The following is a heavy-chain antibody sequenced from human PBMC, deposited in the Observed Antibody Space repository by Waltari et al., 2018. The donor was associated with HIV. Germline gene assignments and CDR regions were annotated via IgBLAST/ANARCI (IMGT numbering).Heavy chain of an antibody. CDR1: GFTVSSNY. J-gene: IGHJ6*02. CDR2: IYSGGST. CDR3: ARGWAYCSSTSCHAAETINGMDV. D-gene: IGHD2-2*01. Sequence: EVQLVESGGGLIQPGGSLRLSCAASGFTVSSNYISWVRQAPGKGLEWVSVIYSGGSTYYADSVKGRFTISRDNSKNTLYLQMNSLRAEDTAVYYCARGWAYCSSTSCHAAETINGMDVWGQGTTVTVSS. V-gene: IGHV3-53*01.